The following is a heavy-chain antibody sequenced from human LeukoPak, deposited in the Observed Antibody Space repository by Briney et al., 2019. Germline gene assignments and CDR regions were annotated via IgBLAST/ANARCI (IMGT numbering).Heavy chain of an antibody. D-gene: IGHD5/OR15-5a*01. CDR1: GGSISSYY. Sequence: SETLSLTCTVSGGSISSYYWSWIRPPPGKGLEWIGYIYYSGSTNYNPSLKSRVTIPVDTSKNQFSLKLSSVTAAGTAVYYCARESVRMGYDYWGQGTLVTVSS. CDR2: IYYSGST. CDR3: ARESVRMGYDY. V-gene: IGHV4-59*01. J-gene: IGHJ4*02.